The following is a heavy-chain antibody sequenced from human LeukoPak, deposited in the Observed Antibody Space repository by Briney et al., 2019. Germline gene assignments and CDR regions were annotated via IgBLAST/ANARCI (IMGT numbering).Heavy chain of an antibody. CDR1: GYTFTSYA. Sequence: ASVKVSCKASGYTFTSYAMNWVRQAPGQGLEWMGWINTNTGNPTYAQGFTGRFVFSLDTSVSTAYLQISSLKAEDTAVYYCARSSRTPPEKSVGQQLVPPGVQHWGQGTLVTVSS. J-gene: IGHJ1*01. D-gene: IGHD6-13*01. CDR2: INTNTGNP. V-gene: IGHV7-4-1*02. CDR3: ARSSRTPPEKSVGQQLVPPGVQH.